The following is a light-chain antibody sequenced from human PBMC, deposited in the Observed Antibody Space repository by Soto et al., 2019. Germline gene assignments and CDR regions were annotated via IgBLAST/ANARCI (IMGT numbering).Light chain of an antibody. V-gene: IGKV3-11*01. CDR1: QRVSSD. Sequence: EIVLTQSPATLSLSPGERATLSCRASQRVSSDLVWYQQKPGQAPRLLIYDTSNRATGIPARFSGSGSGTDFILTISSLEPEDFAVYYCQYRSNWPPIFTFGPGTKVDIK. J-gene: IGKJ3*01. CDR2: DTS. CDR3: QYRSNWPPIFT.